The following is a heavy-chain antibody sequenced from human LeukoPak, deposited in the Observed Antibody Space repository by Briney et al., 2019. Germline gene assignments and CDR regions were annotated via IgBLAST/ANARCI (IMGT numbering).Heavy chain of an antibody. J-gene: IGHJ4*02. Sequence: PGGSLRLSCAASGFTFSSYSMNWVRQAPGKGLGWVSSISSSSSYIYYADSVKGRFTISRDNAKNSLYLQMNSLRAEDTAVYYCARDGLTGSHPFDYWGQGTLVTVSS. V-gene: IGHV3-21*01. CDR2: ISSSSSYI. D-gene: IGHD1-20*01. CDR3: ARDGLTGSHPFDY. CDR1: GFTFSSYS.